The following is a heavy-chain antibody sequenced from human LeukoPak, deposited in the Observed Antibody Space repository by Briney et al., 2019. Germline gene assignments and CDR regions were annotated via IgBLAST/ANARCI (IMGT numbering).Heavy chain of an antibody. D-gene: IGHD1-7*01. J-gene: IGHJ5*02. CDR2: IYYSGST. V-gene: IGHV4-39*01. Sequence: SETLSLTCTVSGGSISSSSYYWGWIRQPRGKGLEWIGSIYYSGSTYYNPSLKSRVTISVDTSKNQFSLKLSSVTAADTAVYYCARRSRGWNYDRDWFDPWGQGTLVTVSS. CDR1: GGSISSSSYY. CDR3: ARRSRGWNYDRDWFDP.